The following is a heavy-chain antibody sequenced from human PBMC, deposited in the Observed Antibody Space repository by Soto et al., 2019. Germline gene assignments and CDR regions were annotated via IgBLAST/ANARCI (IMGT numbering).Heavy chain of an antibody. V-gene: IGHV3-48*02. J-gene: IGHJ6*02. CDR1: GFNFSSYS. Sequence: EVQLVESGGGLVQPGGSLRLSCAASGFNFSSYSMNWVRQAPGKGLEWVSYISSSSSTIYYADSVKGRFTISRDNAKNSLYLQMNSLRDEDTAVYYCARDYTTVTTSGTYYYYGMDVWGQGTTVTVSS. D-gene: IGHD4-4*01. CDR3: ARDYTTVTTSGTYYYYGMDV. CDR2: ISSSSSTI.